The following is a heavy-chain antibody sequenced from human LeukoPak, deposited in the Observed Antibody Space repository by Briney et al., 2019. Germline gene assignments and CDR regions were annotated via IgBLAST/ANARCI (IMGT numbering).Heavy chain of an antibody. V-gene: IGHV1-46*01. D-gene: IGHD3-9*01. CDR3: ARAEYYDILTGGYYFDY. CDR1: GYTFTSYY. J-gene: IGHJ4*02. CDR2: INPSGGST. Sequence: ASVTVSCKASGYTFTSYYMHWVRQAPGQGLEWMGIINPSGGSTSYAQKFQGRVTMTRDTSTSTVYMELSSLRSEDTAVYYCARAEYYDILTGGYYFDYWGQGTLVTVSS.